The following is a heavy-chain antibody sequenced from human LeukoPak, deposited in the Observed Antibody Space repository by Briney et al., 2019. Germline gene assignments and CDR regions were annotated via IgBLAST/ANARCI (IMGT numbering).Heavy chain of an antibody. D-gene: IGHD5-24*01. J-gene: IGHJ4*02. CDR3: ARDDGYKVDY. CDR1: GYTFTGYY. V-gene: IGHV1-2*02. Sequence: ASVKVSCKASGYTFTGYYTHWVRQAPGQGLEWMEWINPNSGGTNYAQKFQGRVTMTRDTSISTAYMELSRLRSDDTAVYYCARDDGYKVDYWGQGTLVTVSS. CDR2: INPNSGGT.